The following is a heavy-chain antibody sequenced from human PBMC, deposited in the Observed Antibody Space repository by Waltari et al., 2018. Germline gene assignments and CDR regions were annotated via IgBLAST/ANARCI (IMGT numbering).Heavy chain of an antibody. D-gene: IGHD2-2*01. CDR1: GGSISSYY. J-gene: IGHJ6*02. CDR3: ARDDPTHLYCSSTSCYYYYYGMDV. CDR2: IYTSGST. Sequence: QEQLKESGPGLVKPSETLSLTCTVSGGSISSYYWSCIRQPAGKGLEWIGRIYTSGSTNYNPSLKSRVTMSVDTSKNQFSLKLSSVTAADTAVYYCARDDPTHLYCSSTSCYYYYYGMDVWGQGTTVTVSS. V-gene: IGHV4-4*07.